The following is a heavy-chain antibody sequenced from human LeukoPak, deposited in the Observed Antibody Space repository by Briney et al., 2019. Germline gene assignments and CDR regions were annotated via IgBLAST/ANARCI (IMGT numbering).Heavy chain of an antibody. D-gene: IGHD4-23*01. J-gene: IGHJ4*02. CDR3: PRSHTVVFPYYFDY. CDR2: ISSGSSYI. V-gene: IGHV3-21*01. CDR1: GFTFSNYN. Sequence: GGSLRLSCAASGFTFSNYNMNWVRQAPGKGLEWVSSISSGSSYIYYADSVKGRFTISRDNAKSSLYLQMNSLRAEDTPVYYFPRSHTVVFPYYFDYWGQGTLVTVSS.